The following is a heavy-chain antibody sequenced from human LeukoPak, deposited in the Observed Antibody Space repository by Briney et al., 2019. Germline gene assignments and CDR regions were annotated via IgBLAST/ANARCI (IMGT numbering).Heavy chain of an antibody. Sequence: ASVKVSCKASGYTFTSYDINWVRQATGQGLEWMGWMNPNSGNTGYAQKFQGRVTSTRNTSISTAYTELSSLRSEDTAVYYCARDRTYDFWSGYYTGETWFDPWGQGTLVTVSS. J-gene: IGHJ5*02. D-gene: IGHD3-3*01. CDR3: ARDRTYDFWSGYYTGETWFDP. CDR1: GYTFTSYD. V-gene: IGHV1-8*01. CDR2: MNPNSGNT.